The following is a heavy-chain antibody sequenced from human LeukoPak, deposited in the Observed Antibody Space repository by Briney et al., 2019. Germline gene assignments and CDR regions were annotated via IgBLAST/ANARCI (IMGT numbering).Heavy chain of an antibody. CDR3: ARIVVAATLPPDY. V-gene: IGHV1-18*04. D-gene: IGHD2-15*01. CDR1: RYTFSTYV. CDR2: INAFNGNT. J-gene: IGHJ4*01. Sequence: APVKVSCKASRYTFSTYVISGVRQAPGQELEWREWINAFNGNTNSAQKLQGRVTINTDTSTSTDYMELRSLRSDDTAVYYCARIVVAATLPPDYWGQEPWSPSPQ.